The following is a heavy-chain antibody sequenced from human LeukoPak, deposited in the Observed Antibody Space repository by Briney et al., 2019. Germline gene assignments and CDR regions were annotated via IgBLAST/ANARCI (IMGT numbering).Heavy chain of an antibody. J-gene: IGHJ6*03. D-gene: IGHD3-3*01. CDR3: AKFWSGYSDYMDV. Sequence: GRSLRLSCAASGFTLSHYAMSWVRQAAGNGLEWVAAISGSGASTYNADSVKGRVTAPRDNSKNTLYLQMNSLRAEDTAVYYCAKFWSGYSDYMDVWGKGTTVTVSS. V-gene: IGHV3-23*01. CDR1: GFTLSHYA. CDR2: ISGSGAST.